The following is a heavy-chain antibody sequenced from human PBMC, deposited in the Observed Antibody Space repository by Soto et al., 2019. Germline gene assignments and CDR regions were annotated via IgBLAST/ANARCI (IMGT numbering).Heavy chain of an antibody. CDR3: AREPQNYYYYYMDV. J-gene: IGHJ6*03. V-gene: IGHV3-33*01. CDR1: GFTFSSYG. Sequence: QVQLVESGGGVVQPGRSLRLSCAASGFTFSSYGMHWVRQAPGKGLEWVAVIWHDGSNKYYADSVKGRFTISRDNSKNTLYLQMNSLRAEDTAVYYCAREPQNYYYYYMDVWGKGTTVTVSS. CDR2: IWHDGSNK.